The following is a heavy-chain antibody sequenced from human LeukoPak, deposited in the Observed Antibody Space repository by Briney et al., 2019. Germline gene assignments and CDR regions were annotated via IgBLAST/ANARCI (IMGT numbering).Heavy chain of an antibody. CDR3: ARGRNYFDP. V-gene: IGHV4-31*11. CDR1: GGSFSGYY. D-gene: IGHD1-7*01. J-gene: IGHJ5*02. Sequence: PSETLSLTCAVYGGSFSGYYWSWIRQHPGKGLEWIGNIYYSGSTYYNPSLKSRLTISVDTSKNQLSLKLSSVTAADTALYYCARGRNYFDPWGQGTLVTVSS. CDR2: IYYSGST.